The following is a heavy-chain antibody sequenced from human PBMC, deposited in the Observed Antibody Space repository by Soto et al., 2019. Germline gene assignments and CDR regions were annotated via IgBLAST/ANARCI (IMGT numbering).Heavy chain of an antibody. CDR2: ISYDGSNK. V-gene: IGHV3-30-3*01. D-gene: IGHD1-26*01. CDR3: ARVGGELLFDY. J-gene: IGHJ4*02. Sequence: GGSLRLSCAASGFTFSSYAMHWVRQAPGKGLEWVAVISYDGSNKYYADSVKGRFTISRDNSKNTLYLQMNSLRAEDTAVYYCARVGGELLFDYWGQGTLVTVSS. CDR1: GFTFSSYA.